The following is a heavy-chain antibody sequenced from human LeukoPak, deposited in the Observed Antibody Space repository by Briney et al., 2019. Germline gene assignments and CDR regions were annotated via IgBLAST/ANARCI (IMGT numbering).Heavy chain of an antibody. Sequence: PGGSLRLSCAASGFTFSSYGMHWVRQAPGKGVEWVAVIWYDGSNKYYADSVKGRFTISRDNSKNTLYLQLNSLRAEDTAVYYCARGSGSYYGQLYYFDYWGQGTLVTVSS. CDR2: IWYDGSNK. CDR3: ARGSGSYYGQLYYFDY. CDR1: GFTFSSYG. D-gene: IGHD1-26*01. V-gene: IGHV3-33*01. J-gene: IGHJ4*02.